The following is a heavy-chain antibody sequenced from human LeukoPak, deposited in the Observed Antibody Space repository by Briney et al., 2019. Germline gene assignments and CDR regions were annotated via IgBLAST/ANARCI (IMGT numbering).Heavy chain of an antibody. CDR3: ARDQYGSGRYPPDAFDI. J-gene: IGHJ3*02. V-gene: IGHV3-7*01. CDR1: GFTFSSYS. CDR2: IKQDGSEK. D-gene: IGHD3-10*01. Sequence: GGSLRLSCAASGFTFSSYSMNWVRQAPGKGLEWVANIKQDGSEKYYVDSVKGRFTISRDNAKNSLYLQMNSLRAEDTAVYYCARDQYGSGRYPPDAFDIWGQGTMVTVSS.